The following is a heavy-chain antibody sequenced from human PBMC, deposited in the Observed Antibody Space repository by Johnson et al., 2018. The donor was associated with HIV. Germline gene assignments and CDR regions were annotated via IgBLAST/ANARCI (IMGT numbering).Heavy chain of an antibody. CDR3: ARDGIYSSPLDAFDI. J-gene: IGHJ3*02. D-gene: IGHD6-13*01. CDR2: ISYDGSNK. Sequence: QVQLVESGGDVVQPGRSLRLSCAASGFTFSSYGMHWVRQAPGKGLEWVAVISYDGSNKYYADSVKGRFTISRDNSKNTLYLQMDNLRAEDSAVYYCARDGIYSSPLDAFDIWGQGTTVTVSS. CDR1: GFTFSSYG. V-gene: IGHV3-30*19.